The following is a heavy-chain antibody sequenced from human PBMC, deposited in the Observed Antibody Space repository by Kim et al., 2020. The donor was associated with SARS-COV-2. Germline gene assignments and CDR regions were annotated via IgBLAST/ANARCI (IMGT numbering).Heavy chain of an antibody. CDR2: IYYSGST. Sequence: SETLSLTCTVSGGSISSYYWSWIRQPPGKGLEWIGYIYYSGSTNYNPSLKSRVTISVDTSKNQFSLKLSSVTAADTAVYYCAREYFGSYWDWFDPWAREPWSPSPQ. D-gene: IGHD1-26*01. CDR3: AREYFGSYWDWFDP. CDR1: GGSISSYY. V-gene: IGHV4-59*01. J-gene: IGHJ5*02.